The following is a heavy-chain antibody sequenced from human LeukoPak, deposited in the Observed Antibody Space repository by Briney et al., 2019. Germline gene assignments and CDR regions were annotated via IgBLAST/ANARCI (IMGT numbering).Heavy chain of an antibody. CDR3: ARFTQDYYGSGGYWFDP. Sequence: SQTLSLTCTVSGGSISSGSYYWSWIRQPAGKGLEWIGRIYTSGSTNYNPSLKSRVTISVDTSKNQFSLKLSSVTAADTAVYYCARFTQDYYGSGGYWFDPWGQGTLVTVSS. D-gene: IGHD3-10*01. CDR2: IYTSGST. CDR1: GGSISSGSYY. V-gene: IGHV4-61*02. J-gene: IGHJ5*02.